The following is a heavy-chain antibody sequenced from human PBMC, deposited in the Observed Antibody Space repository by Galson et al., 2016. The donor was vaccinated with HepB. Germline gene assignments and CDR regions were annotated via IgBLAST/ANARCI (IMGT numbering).Heavy chain of an antibody. J-gene: IGHJ4*02. CDR3: AKDYVGGSYLLTQFDY. D-gene: IGHD3-16*02. Sequence: SLRLSCAASGFTFSRYAMTWVRQAPGKGLEWVSGLSGSGAHTYYADPVKGRFTISRDNSKHTLYLQMNSLRVEDTAVYYCAKDYVGGSYLLTQFDYWGQGTLVTVSS. CDR1: GFTFSRYA. V-gene: IGHV3-23*01. CDR2: LSGSGAHT.